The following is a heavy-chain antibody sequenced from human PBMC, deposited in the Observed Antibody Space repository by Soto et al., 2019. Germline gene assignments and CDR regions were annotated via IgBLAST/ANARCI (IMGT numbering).Heavy chain of an antibody. CDR1: GFTFDDYT. Sequence: EVQLVESGGVVVQPGGSLRLSGAASGFTFDDYTMHWVRQAPGKGLEWVSLISWDGGSTYYADSVKGRFTISRDNSKNSLYLQMNSLRTEDTALYYCAKGDYYGSGHYGMDVWGQGTTVTVSS. V-gene: IGHV3-43*01. CDR2: ISWDGGST. CDR3: AKGDYYGSGHYGMDV. J-gene: IGHJ6*02. D-gene: IGHD3-10*01.